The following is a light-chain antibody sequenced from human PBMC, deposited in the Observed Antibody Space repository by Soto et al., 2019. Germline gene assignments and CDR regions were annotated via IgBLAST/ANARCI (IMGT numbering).Light chain of an antibody. CDR1: TSNVGNNY. CDR3: ATWDSSLSSGV. Sequence: QSALTQPPSVSAAPGQKVSISCSGATSNVGNNYVSWYQHLPGTGPKLLIYDNGKRPSAIPDQFSGSKSGTSATLGITGLQPGDEADEYCATWDSSLSSGVFGGGTKVTVL. CDR2: DNG. J-gene: IGLJ3*02. V-gene: IGLV1-51*01.